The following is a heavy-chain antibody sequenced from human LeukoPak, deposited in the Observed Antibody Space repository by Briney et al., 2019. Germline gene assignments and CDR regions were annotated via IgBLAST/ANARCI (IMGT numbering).Heavy chain of an antibody. CDR3: AREGLHDYGDLGCFDY. V-gene: IGHV3-23*01. Sequence: PGGSLRLSGAASGFTFTSYAMSWVRQAPGKGLEWVSAISTGAGSTYYADSVKGRFTISRDNSKNTLYLQMNSLRAEDTAVYYCAREGLHDYGDLGCFDYWGQGTLVTVSS. J-gene: IGHJ4*02. D-gene: IGHD4-17*01. CDR2: ISTGAGST. CDR1: GFTFTSYA.